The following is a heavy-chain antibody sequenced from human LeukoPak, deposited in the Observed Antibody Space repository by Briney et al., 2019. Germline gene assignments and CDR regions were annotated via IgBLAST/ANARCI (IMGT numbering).Heavy chain of an antibody. Sequence: GASVKVSCKVSGYTLTELSMHWVRQAPGKGLEWMGGFDPEDGETIYAQKFQGRDTMTEDTSTDTAYMELSSLRSEDTAVYYCATDLVGATTTRGVEYFQHWGQRTLVTVSS. V-gene: IGHV1-24*01. D-gene: IGHD1-26*01. J-gene: IGHJ1*01. CDR3: ATDLVGATTTRGVEYFQH. CDR1: GYTLTELS. CDR2: FDPEDGET.